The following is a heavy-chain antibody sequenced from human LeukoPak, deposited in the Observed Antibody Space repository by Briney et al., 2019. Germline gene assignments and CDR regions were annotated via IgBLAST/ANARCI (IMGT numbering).Heavy chain of an antibody. Sequence: ASVKVSCKASGYTFTSYGISWVRQAPGQGLEWMGRISAYNGNTNYAQKLQGRVTITRDTSASTAYMELSSLRSEDTAVYYCARGRPLYSGSYYYYGMDVWGQGATVTVSS. CDR2: ISAYNGNT. CDR3: ARGRPLYSGSYYYYGMDV. J-gene: IGHJ6*02. V-gene: IGHV1-18*01. D-gene: IGHD1-26*01. CDR1: GYTFTSYG.